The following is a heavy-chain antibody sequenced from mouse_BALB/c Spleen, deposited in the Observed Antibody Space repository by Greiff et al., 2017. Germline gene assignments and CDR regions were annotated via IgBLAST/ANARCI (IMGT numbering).Heavy chain of an antibody. CDR1: GYSFTSYW. CDR3: TRVYYYGSSYDWYFDV. Sequence: EVQLQESGTVLARPGASVKMSCKASGYSFTSYWMHWVKQRPGQGLEWIGAIYPGNSDTSYNQKFKGKAKLTAVTSASTAYMELSSLTNEDSAVYYCTRVYYYGSSYDWYFDVWGAGTTVTVSS. CDR2: IYPGNSDT. J-gene: IGHJ1*01. D-gene: IGHD1-1*01. V-gene: IGHV1-5*01.